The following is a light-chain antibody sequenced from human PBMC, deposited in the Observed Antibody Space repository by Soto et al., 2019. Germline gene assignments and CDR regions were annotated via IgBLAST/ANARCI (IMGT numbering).Light chain of an antibody. J-gene: IGLJ3*02. CDR3: ETWDSNTNWV. CDR1: SGHSSYI. Sequence: QPVLTQSSSASASLGSSVKLTCTLSSGHSSYIIAWHQQQPGKAPRYLMKVEGSGSYNKGSGVPDRFSGSSSGADRYLTVSNLQSEDEADYYCETWDSNTNWVFGGGTKLTVL. V-gene: IGLV4-60*03. CDR2: VEGSGSY.